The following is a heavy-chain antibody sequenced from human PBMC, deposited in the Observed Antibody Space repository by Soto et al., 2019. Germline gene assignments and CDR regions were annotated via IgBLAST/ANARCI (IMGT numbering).Heavy chain of an antibody. D-gene: IGHD4-4*01. Sequence: PGGSLRLSCAASGFTFSSYWMSWVRQAPGKGLEWVANIKQDGSEKYYVDSVKGRFTISRDNAKNSLYLQMNSLRAGDTAVYYCATDYSKYYYYYGMDVWGQGTTVTVSS. CDR1: GFTFSSYW. V-gene: IGHV3-7*01. CDR2: IKQDGSEK. CDR3: ATDYSKYYYYYGMDV. J-gene: IGHJ6*02.